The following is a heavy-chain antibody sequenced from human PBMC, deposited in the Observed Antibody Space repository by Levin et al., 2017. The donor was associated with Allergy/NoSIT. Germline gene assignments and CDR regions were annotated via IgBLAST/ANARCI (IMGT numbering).Heavy chain of an antibody. V-gene: IGHV1-69*04. CDR2: IIPILGIA. D-gene: IGHD5-12*01. J-gene: IGHJ6*03. CDR1: GGTFSSYA. Sequence: SVKVSCKASGGTFSSYAISWVRQAPGQGLEWMGRIIPILGIANYAQKFQGRVTITADKSTSTAYMELSSLRSEDTAVYYCASERGYSGYDDYYDYMDGWGKGTTVTVSS. CDR3: ASERGYSGYDDYYDYMDG.